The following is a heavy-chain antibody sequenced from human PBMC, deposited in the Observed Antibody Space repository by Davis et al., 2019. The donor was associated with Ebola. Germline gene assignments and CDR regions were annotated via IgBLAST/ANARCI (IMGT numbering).Heavy chain of an antibody. CDR1: GYTFISYG. CDR2: ISAYNGNT. CDR3: ARNGRDSPNYYYYGMDV. D-gene: IGHD3-22*01. J-gene: IGHJ6*02. Sequence: ASVKVSCKASGYTFISYGISWVRQAPGQGLEWMGWISAYNGNTNYAQKLQGRVTMTTDTSTSTAYMELRSLRSDDTAVYYCARNGRDSPNYYYYGMDVWGQGTTVTVSS. V-gene: IGHV1-18*01.